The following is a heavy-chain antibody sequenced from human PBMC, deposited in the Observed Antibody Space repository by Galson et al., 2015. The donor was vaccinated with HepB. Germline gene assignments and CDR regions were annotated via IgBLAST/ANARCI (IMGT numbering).Heavy chain of an antibody. V-gene: IGHV1-2*06. Sequence: SVQVSCKASGYTFTGYYMHWVRQAPGQGLEWMGRINPNSGGTNYAQKFQGRVTMTRDTSISTAYMELSRLRCDDTAVYYCARDLAPLRTRRHYYYYMDVWGKGTTVTIS. CDR3: ARDLAPLRTRRHYYYYMDV. D-gene: IGHD6-6*01. J-gene: IGHJ6*03. CDR1: GYTFTGYY. CDR2: INPNSGGT.